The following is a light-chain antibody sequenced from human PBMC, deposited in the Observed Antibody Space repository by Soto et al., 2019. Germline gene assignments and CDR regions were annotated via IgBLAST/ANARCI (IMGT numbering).Light chain of an antibody. J-gene: IGLJ2*01. CDR2: RNN. Sequence: QSVLTQPPSASGTPGQRVTISCSGSRSNIGSNYVYWYQQLPGTAPKLLIYRNNQRPSGVPDRFSGSKSGTSASLAISGLRSEDEADYYCAVWDDSLSGVVFGGGTKLTVL. CDR3: AVWDDSLSGVV. CDR1: RSNIGSNY. V-gene: IGLV1-47*01.